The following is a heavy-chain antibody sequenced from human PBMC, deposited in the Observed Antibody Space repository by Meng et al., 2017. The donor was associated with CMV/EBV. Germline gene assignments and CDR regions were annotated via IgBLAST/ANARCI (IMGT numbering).Heavy chain of an antibody. CDR2: IIPIFGTA. CDR3: ARTAYCGGDCSFAEYFQH. Sequence: SSVNVSCKASGCTFSSYAISWVRQAPGQGLEWMGGIIPIFGTANYAQKFQGRVTITTDESTSTAYMELSSLRSEDTAVYYCARTAYCGGDCSFAEYFQHWGQGTLVTVSS. D-gene: IGHD2-21*01. CDR1: GCTFSSYA. J-gene: IGHJ1*01. V-gene: IGHV1-69*05.